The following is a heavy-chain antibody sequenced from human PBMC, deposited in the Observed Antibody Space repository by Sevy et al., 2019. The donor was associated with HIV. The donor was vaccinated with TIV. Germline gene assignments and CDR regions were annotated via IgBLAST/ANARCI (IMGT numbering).Heavy chain of an antibody. V-gene: IGHV1-2*06. CDR3: ARTAAAGLDAFDI. J-gene: IGHJ3*02. CDR2: INPNGGGT. D-gene: IGHD6-13*01. Sequence: ASVKVSCKASGYTFTGYYMHWVRQAPGQGLEWMGRINPNGGGTNYAQKFQGRVTMTRDTSISTAYMELSRLRSDDTAVYYCARTAAAGLDAFDIWGQRTMVTVSS. CDR1: GYTFTGYY.